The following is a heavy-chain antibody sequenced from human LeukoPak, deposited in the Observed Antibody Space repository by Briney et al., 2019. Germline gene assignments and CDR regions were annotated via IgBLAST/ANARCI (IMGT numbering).Heavy chain of an antibody. V-gene: IGHV4-4*07. CDR2: IYASGGI. J-gene: IGHJ4*02. D-gene: IGHD3-10*01. CDR3: AREAVYYGSGSLDC. CDR1: GGSISSYY. Sequence: PSETLSLTCTVSGGSISSYYWSWIRQPAGKGLEWIGRIYASGGINYNPSLKSRVTMSLDTSKNQFSLNLSSVTAADTALYYCAREAVYYGSGSLDCWGQGTLVTVSS.